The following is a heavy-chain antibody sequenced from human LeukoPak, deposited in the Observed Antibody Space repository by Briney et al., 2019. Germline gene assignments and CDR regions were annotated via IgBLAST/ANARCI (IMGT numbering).Heavy chain of an antibody. CDR2: IYHTGST. D-gene: IGHD6-19*01. CDR3: ARKGIAVTGIYDY. CDR1: GYSINSGYF. V-gene: IGHV4-38-2*01. Sequence: SETLSLTCAVSGYSINSGYFWGWIRQPPGKGLEWIGNIYHTGSTYYKSSLKSRVTISVNTSKNQFSLKLSSVTAADTAVYYCARKGIAVTGIYDYWGQGILVTVSS. J-gene: IGHJ4*02.